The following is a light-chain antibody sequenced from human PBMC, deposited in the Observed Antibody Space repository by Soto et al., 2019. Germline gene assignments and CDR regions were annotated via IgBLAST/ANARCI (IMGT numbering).Light chain of an antibody. V-gene: IGKV3-20*01. Sequence: EIVLTQSPGTLSLSPGERATLSCRASQSVSTNYLAWYQQKPGQAPRLLIYAAYSRATGIQDRFSGSGSVTDFILTIRRLEPEDFAVYYCQQYGSSPLTFGGGTKVDIK. CDR3: QQYGSSPLT. CDR2: AAY. J-gene: IGKJ4*01. CDR1: QSVSTNY.